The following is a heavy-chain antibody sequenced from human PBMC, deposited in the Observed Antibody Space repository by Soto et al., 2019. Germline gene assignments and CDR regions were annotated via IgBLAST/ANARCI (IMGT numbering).Heavy chain of an antibody. CDR1: GFTFSSYA. CDR3: AKAPWNLAHTHYFDF. V-gene: IGHV3-30-3*01. J-gene: IGHJ4*02. CDR2: ISSDGSNK. D-gene: IGHD1-1*01. Sequence: QVQLVESGGGVVQPGRSLRLSCAASGFTFSSYAMHWVRQAPGKGLEWVAVISSDGSNKYYADSVRGRLTLSRDNSEKTAYLHMSSLSGDDTAVFYCAKAPWNLAHTHYFDFWGQGTLVTVSS.